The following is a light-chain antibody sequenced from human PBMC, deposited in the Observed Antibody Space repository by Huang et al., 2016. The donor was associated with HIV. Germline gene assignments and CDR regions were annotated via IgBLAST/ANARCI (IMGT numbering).Light chain of an antibody. V-gene: IGKV3-15*01. CDR3: QQFNNWPPA. J-gene: IGKJ4*01. CDR1: QNVRNN. CDR2: DAS. Sequence: ETLLTQFQATLSVSPGERATLSCRASQNVRNNLAWYQQKPGQAPRLLFYDASSRATGVLGRFSGSVSGIDFTLTISSLQSEDFAVYYCQQFNNWPPAFGGGTTVEIK.